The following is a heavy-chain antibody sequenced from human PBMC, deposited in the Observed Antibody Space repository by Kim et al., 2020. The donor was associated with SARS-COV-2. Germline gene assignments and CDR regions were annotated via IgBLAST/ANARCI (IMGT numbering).Heavy chain of an antibody. CDR3: AKSSLGYDILTGYRKGENWFDP. Sequence: SETLSLTCTVSGGSISSYYWSWIRQPPGKGLEWIGYIYYSGSTNYNPSLKSRVTISVDTSKNQFSLKLSSVTAADTAVYYCAKSSLGYDILTGYRKGENWFDPWGQGTLVTVSS. CDR1: GGSISSYY. CDR2: IYYSGST. J-gene: IGHJ5*02. V-gene: IGHV4-59*01. D-gene: IGHD3-9*01.